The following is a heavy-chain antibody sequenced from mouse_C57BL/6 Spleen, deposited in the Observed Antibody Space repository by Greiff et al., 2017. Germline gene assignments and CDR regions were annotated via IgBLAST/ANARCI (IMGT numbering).Heavy chain of an antibody. CDR3: ARGSGDGYDFDY. Sequence: EVQGVESGGGLVKPGGSLKLSCAASGFTFSSYAMSWVRQTPEKRLEWVATISDGGSYTYYPDNVKGRFTISRDNAKNNLYLQMGHLKSEDTAMYYCARGSGDGYDFDYWGQGTTLTVSS. D-gene: IGHD2-2*01. J-gene: IGHJ2*01. CDR1: GFTFSSYA. CDR2: ISDGGSYT. V-gene: IGHV5-4*01.